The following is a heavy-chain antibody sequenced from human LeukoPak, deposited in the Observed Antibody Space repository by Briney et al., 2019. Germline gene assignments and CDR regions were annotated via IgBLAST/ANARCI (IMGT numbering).Heavy chain of an antibody. V-gene: IGHV1-18*01. Sequence: GASVKVSCKASGYTFTSYGISWVRQAPGQGLEWMGWISAYNGNTNYAQKLQGRVTMTTDTSTSTAYMELSSLRSEDTAVYYCAITPGGTTTVTSWYFDYWGQGTLVTVSS. D-gene: IGHD4-17*01. CDR3: AITPGGTTTVTSWYFDY. CDR1: GYTFTSYG. J-gene: IGHJ4*02. CDR2: ISAYNGNT.